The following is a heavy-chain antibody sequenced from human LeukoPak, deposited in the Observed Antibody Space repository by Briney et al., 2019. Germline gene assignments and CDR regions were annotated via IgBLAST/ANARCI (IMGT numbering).Heavy chain of an antibody. CDR2: ISGVGDST. V-gene: IGHV3-23*01. Sequence: AESLTLTCTASGVTFSNDAMNWVRQAPGKGLEWVSTISGVGDSTYYANSVKGRFTMSSDNSKNTVYLQLNSLRVDDPAIHYCAKRADGCSGVSCYYYYMDVWGKGTTVTVSS. D-gene: IGHD2-15*01. CDR1: GVTFSNDA. J-gene: IGHJ6*03. CDR3: AKRADGCSGVSCYYYYMDV.